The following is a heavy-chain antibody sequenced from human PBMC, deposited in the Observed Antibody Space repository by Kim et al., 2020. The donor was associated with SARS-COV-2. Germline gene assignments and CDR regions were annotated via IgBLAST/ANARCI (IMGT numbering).Heavy chain of an antibody. J-gene: IGHJ6*02. Sequence: GGSLRLSCAASGFAFSNYAMHWVRQAPGKGLEWVVVISYDGSNEYYGDSVKGRFSISRDNSKNMLYLQMNSLRPEDTAVYYCARGQGFGESSPYQYGMDVWGQGTTVTVSS. CDR3: ARGQGFGESSPYQYGMDV. CDR2: ISYDGSNE. CDR1: GFAFSNYA. D-gene: IGHD3-10*01. V-gene: IGHV3-30*04.